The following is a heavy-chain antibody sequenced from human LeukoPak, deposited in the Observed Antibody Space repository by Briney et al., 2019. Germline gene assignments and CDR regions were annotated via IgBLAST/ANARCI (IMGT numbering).Heavy chain of an antibody. V-gene: IGHV4-59*01. Sequence: SETLSLTCTVSGGSISSYYWSWIRQPPGKGLEWIGYIYYSGSTNYNPSLKSRVTISVDTSKNQFSLKLSSVTAADTAVYYCARLRRGRCSSTSCYYYYGMDVWGQGTTVTVSS. CDR3: ARLRRGRCSSTSCYYYYGMDV. CDR1: GGSISSYY. D-gene: IGHD2-2*01. CDR2: IYYSGST. J-gene: IGHJ6*02.